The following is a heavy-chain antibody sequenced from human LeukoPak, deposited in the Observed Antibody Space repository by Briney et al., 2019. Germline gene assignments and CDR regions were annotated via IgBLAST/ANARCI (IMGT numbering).Heavy chain of an antibody. CDR3: ATLGGDSSSSKYFQH. J-gene: IGHJ1*01. D-gene: IGHD6-6*01. CDR1: GYTFTSYG. Sequence: ASVKVSCKASGYTFTSYGISWVRQAPGQGLEWMGWISAYNGNTNYAQKLQGRVTMTTDTSTSTAYMELRSLRSDDTAVYYCATLGGDSSSSKYFQHWGQGTLVTVSS. CDR2: ISAYNGNT. V-gene: IGHV1-18*01.